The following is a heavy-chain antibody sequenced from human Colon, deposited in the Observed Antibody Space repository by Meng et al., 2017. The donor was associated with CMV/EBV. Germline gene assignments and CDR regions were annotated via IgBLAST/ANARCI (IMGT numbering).Heavy chain of an antibody. CDR1: GFTFSSYA. CDR3: ARDCSVTSCYNPINSYYYFYGMDV. CDR2: LYSGGSR. D-gene: IGHD2-2*02. V-gene: IGHV3-53*05. J-gene: IGHJ6*02. Sequence: GESLMISCAASGFTFSSYAMSWVRQAPGKGLEWVSLLYSGGSRYYADSVKGRFSISSDSSKNTLYLQMNGLRPEDTAVYYCARDCSVTSCYNPINSYYYFYGMDVWGQGAAVTVSS.